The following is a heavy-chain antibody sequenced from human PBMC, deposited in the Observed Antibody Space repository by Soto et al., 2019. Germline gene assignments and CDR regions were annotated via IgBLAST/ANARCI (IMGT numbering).Heavy chain of an antibody. D-gene: IGHD3-16*02. CDR1: GDSISDYY. CDR3: ARGTYDYVWGSYRYYFDY. V-gene: IGHV4-4*07. Sequence: SETLSLTCTVSGDSISDYYWSWIRQPAGKGLEWIGRIYTTGSTDYNPSLKSRVTISIDMSKNQFSLKVTSMTAADTAVYYCARGTYDYVWGSYRYYFDYWGQGTLVTVSS. CDR2: IYTTGST. J-gene: IGHJ4*02.